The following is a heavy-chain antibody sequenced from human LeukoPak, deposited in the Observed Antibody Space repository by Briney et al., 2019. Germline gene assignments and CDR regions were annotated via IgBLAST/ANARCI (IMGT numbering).Heavy chain of an antibody. J-gene: IGHJ3*01. CDR3: ARVFYSGYDSLDY. CDR2: IYHSGST. V-gene: IGHV4-59*12. CDR1: SGSISSYY. D-gene: IGHD5-12*01. Sequence: SETLSLTCTVSSGSISSYYWSWIRQPPGKGLEWIGYIYHSGSTNCNPSLKSRVTISIDTSKNQFSLKLSSVTAADTAVYYCARVFYSGYDSLDYWGQGTMVTVSS.